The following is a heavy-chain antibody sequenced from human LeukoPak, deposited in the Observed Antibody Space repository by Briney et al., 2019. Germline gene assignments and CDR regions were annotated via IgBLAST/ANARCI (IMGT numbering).Heavy chain of an antibody. Sequence: PGGSLRLSCTASGFTFGDYAMSWFRQAPGKGLEWVANIKYDGSETYYVDSVKGRFTISRDNGKNSLYVQMNSLSVEDTAVYYCAKGLYGSGSYYLDYWGQGTLVTVSS. D-gene: IGHD3-10*01. CDR2: IKYDGSET. CDR3: AKGLYGSGSYYLDY. J-gene: IGHJ4*02. V-gene: IGHV3-7*01. CDR1: GFTFGDYA.